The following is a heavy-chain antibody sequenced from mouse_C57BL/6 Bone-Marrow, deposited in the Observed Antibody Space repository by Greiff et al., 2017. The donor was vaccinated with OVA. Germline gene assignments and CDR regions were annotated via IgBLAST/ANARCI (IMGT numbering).Heavy chain of an antibody. CDR2: IDPENGDT. CDR1: GFNIKDDY. Sequence: EVQLMESGAELVRPGASVKLSCTASGFNIKDDYMHWVKQRPEQGLEWIGWIDPENGDTEYASKFQGKATITADTSSNTAYLQLSSLTSEDTAVYYCTTVVAAVDYWGQGTSVTVSS. CDR3: TTVVAAVDY. J-gene: IGHJ4*01. D-gene: IGHD1-1*01. V-gene: IGHV14-4*01.